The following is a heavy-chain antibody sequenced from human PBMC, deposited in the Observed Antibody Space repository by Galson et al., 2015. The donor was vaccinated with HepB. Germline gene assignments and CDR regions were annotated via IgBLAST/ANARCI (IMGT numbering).Heavy chain of an antibody. CDR3: ATDNLGRGSGSYYIPPFDY. J-gene: IGHJ4*02. D-gene: IGHD3-10*01. CDR1: GYTLTGLS. CDR2: FDPEDGET. V-gene: IGHV1-24*01. Sequence: SVKVSCKVSGYTLTGLSMHWVRQAPGKGLEWMGGFDPEDGETIYAQKFQGRVTMTEDTSTDTAYMELSSLRSEDTAVYYCATDNLGRGSGSYYIPPFDYWGQGTLVTVSS.